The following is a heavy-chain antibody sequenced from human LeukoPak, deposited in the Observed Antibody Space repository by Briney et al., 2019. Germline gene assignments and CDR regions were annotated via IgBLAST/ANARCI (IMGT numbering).Heavy chain of an antibody. V-gene: IGHV3-48*03. CDR2: ISSTGSTI. CDR3: TRDSVVPAACNDH. D-gene: IGHD2-2*01. CDR1: GFTFSHYD. J-gene: IGHJ4*02. Sequence: PGGSLRLSCAASGFTFSHYDMNWVRQAPGKGLEWVSYISSTGSTIYYADSVKGRFTISRDNAKNSLYLQMNSLRVEDTAVYYCTRDSVVPAACNDHWGLGTLVTVSS.